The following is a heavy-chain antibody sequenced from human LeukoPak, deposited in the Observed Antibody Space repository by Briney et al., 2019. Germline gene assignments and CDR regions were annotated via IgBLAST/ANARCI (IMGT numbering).Heavy chain of an antibody. CDR1: GYTFTNYG. CDR3: ARRGAYYGMDV. CDR2: ISAYSGNT. J-gene: IGHJ6*02. Sequence: ASVKVSCKASGYTFTNYGISWVRQAPGQGLEWMGWISAYSGNTNYAQRFQARVTMTTDTSTSTAYMELRSLRSDDTAVYYCARRGAYYGMDVWGQGTTVTVSS. V-gene: IGHV1-18*01. D-gene: IGHD3-16*01.